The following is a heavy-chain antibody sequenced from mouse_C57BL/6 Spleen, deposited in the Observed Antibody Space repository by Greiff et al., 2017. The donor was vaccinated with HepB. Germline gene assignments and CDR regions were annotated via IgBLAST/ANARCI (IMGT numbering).Heavy chain of an antibody. CDR3: ARGTLFFTTVVAENY. J-gene: IGHJ2*01. V-gene: IGHV1-81*01. D-gene: IGHD1-1*01. CDR1: GYTFTSYG. CDR2: IYPRSGNT. Sequence: VKLVESGAELARPGASVKLSCKASGYTFTSYGISWVNQRTGQGLEWIGEIYPRSGNTYYNEKFKGKATLTADKSSSTAYMELRSLTSEDSAVYFCARGTLFFTTVVAENYWGQGTTLTVSS.